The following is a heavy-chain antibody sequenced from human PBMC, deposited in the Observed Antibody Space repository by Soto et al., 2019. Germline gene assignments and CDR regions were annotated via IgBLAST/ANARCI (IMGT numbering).Heavy chain of an antibody. CDR2: IYGGGVST. D-gene: IGHD5-12*01. CDR1: GFTFSTYR. Sequence: GGSLRLSCAASGFTFSTYRMHWVRQAPGKGLVWVSRIYGGGVSTSYADSVKGRFTVSRDNAKNTLFLQMNSLRAEDTAVYYCVRDYGSSGYDWRFDYWGQGALVTVSS. J-gene: IGHJ4*02. CDR3: VRDYGSSGYDWRFDY. V-gene: IGHV3-74*01.